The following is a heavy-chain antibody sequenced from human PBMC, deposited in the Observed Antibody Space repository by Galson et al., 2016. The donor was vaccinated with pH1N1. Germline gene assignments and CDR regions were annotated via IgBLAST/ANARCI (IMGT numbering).Heavy chain of an antibody. V-gene: IGHV4-38-2*01. CDR3: AKMARTSGPDSEYYFDF. D-gene: IGHD1-1*01. CDR2: FYDSGSTT. J-gene: IGHJ4*02. Sequence: SKTLSLTCAVSGDSITSGYYWGWIRQAPGRGLEWIGSFYDSGSTTYYKSSLKSRVAISVDTSKNQFSLRLSSMTAADTAVYYCAKMARTSGPDSEYYFDFWGQGMLVTVSS. CDR1: GDSITSGYY.